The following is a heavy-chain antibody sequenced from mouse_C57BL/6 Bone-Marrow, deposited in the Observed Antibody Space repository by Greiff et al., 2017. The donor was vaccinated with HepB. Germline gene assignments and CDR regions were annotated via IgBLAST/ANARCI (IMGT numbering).Heavy chain of an antibody. Sequence: EVKLVESGGGLVQPGGSMKLSCVASGFTFSNYWMNWVRQSPEKGLEWVAQIRLKSDNYATNYAESVKGRFTISRDDSKSSVYLQMINLRAEDTGIYYCTGGGNWDYFDYWGQGTTLTVSS. J-gene: IGHJ2*01. CDR1: GFTFSNYW. D-gene: IGHD4-1*01. CDR3: TGGGNWDYFDY. CDR2: IRLKSDNYAT. V-gene: IGHV6-3*01.